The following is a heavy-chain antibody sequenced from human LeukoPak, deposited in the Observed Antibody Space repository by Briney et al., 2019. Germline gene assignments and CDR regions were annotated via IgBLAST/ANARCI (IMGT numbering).Heavy chain of an antibody. Sequence: SETLSLTCTVSGGSISSGSYYWSWIRQPAGKGLEWIGRIYTSGSTNYNPSLESRVTISVDTSKNQFSLKLSSVTAADTAVYFCARGRVSSSTWYSTYYYYFYMDVWGKGTTVTVSS. D-gene: IGHD6-13*01. CDR1: GGSISSGSYY. J-gene: IGHJ6*03. CDR2: IYTSGST. CDR3: ARGRVSSSTWYSTYYYYFYMDV. V-gene: IGHV4-61*02.